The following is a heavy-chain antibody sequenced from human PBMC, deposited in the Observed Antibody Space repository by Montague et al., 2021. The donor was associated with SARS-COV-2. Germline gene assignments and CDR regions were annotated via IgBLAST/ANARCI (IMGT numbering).Heavy chain of an antibody. Sequence: SETLSLTCLVSGGSISTDNLYWYWAWIRQPPGKMLELIGSICPNCDPYYNPPLTTRVTISIDTSRNHFSLILTSVTAPDTAVDDCARHVSNRRAAVDSFDYWGQGTPVTVSS. J-gene: IGHJ4*02. D-gene: IGHD5/OR15-5a*01. V-gene: IGHV4-39*01. CDR3: ARHVSNRRAAVDSFDY. CDR2: ICPNCDP. CDR1: GGSISTDNLYWY.